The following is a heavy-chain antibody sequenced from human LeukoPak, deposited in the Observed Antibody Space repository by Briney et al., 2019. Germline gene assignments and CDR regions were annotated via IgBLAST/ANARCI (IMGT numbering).Heavy chain of an antibody. D-gene: IGHD4/OR15-4a*01. CDR1: GFTFSSYG. CDR3: ARRAGAYSHPYDY. J-gene: IGHJ4*02. CDR2: IRYDGSNK. V-gene: IGHV3-30*02. Sequence: GGSLRLSCAASGFTFSSYGMHWVRQAPGKGLEWVAFIRYDGSNKYYADSVEGRFTISRDNSKNTLYLQMNSLRAEDTAVYYCARRAGAYSHPYDYWGQGTPVTVSS.